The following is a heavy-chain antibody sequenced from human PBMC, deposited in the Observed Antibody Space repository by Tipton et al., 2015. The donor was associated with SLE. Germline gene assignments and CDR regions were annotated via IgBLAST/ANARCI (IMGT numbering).Heavy chain of an antibody. Sequence: QLVQSGGGVVQPGRSLRLSCAASGFTFSSYAMHWVRQAPGKGLEWVASISYDGSEKYYADSVTGRLTISRDNSKKTLHLQMNSLRPEDTAVYYCATLISSAGPVPHALDIWGQGAMVTVSS. CDR2: ISYDGSEK. CDR3: ATLISSAGPVPHALDI. D-gene: IGHD6-13*01. J-gene: IGHJ3*02. CDR1: GFTFSSYA. V-gene: IGHV3-30*04.